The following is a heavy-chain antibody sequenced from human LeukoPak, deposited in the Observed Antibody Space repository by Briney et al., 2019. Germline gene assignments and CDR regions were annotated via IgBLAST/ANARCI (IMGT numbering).Heavy chain of an antibody. CDR1: GDSISTGNW. CDR3: ARGDDSSSWLVHY. CDR2: IYYGGPT. V-gene: IGHV4-4*02. Sequence: SGTLSLTCAVSGDSISTGNWWSWVRQPPGKGLEWIGEIYYGGPTNYNPSLKSRVTISVDKSKNQFSLKVSSVTAADTAVYYCARGDDSSSWLVHYWGQGTLVSVSS. J-gene: IGHJ4*02. D-gene: IGHD6-13*01.